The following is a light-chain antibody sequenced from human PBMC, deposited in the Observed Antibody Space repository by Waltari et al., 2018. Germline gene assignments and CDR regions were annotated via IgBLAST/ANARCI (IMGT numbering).Light chain of an antibody. CDR3: QVWDTSSDHLWV. V-gene: IGLV3-21*02. J-gene: IGLJ3*02. Sequence: SYVLTQPPSVSVAPGQTARISCGGNKIGSKGVHWYRQKPGQAPVLVVYDNSDRPSGIPERLSGSYSGNTATLTINRVEAGDEADYYCQVWDTSSDHLWVFGGGTKLTVL. CDR1: KIGSKG. CDR2: DNS.